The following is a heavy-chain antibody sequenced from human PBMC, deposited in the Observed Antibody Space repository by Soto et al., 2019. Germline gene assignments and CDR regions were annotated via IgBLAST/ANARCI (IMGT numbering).Heavy chain of an antibody. D-gene: IGHD6-6*01. CDR2: IGSSGSTI. J-gene: IGHJ4*02. Sequence: LSCAASGFTFSDYYMSWIRQAPGKGLEWVSYIGSSGSTIYYADSVKGRFTISRDNAKNSLYLQMNSLRAEDTAVYYCARDERGSSIAARVSVNYFDYWGQGTLVTVSS. CDR3: ARDERGSSIAARVSVNYFDY. V-gene: IGHV3-11*01. CDR1: GFTFSDYY.